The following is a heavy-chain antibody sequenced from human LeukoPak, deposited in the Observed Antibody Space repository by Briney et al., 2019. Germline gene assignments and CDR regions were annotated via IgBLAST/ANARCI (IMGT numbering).Heavy chain of an antibody. Sequence: GGSLRLSCAASGFTFSGYWMHWVRQAPGKGLVWVSRINSDGINTSNADFVRGRFTISRDNAKNTLYLQMNSLRAEDTAVYYCARDSRDYYQYYGMDVWGQGTTVTVSS. CDR2: INSDGINT. J-gene: IGHJ6*02. CDR3: ARDSRDYYQYYGMDV. V-gene: IGHV3-74*01. CDR1: GFTFSGYW.